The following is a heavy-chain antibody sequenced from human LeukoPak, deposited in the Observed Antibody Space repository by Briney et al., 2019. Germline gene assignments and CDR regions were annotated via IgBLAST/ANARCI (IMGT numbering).Heavy chain of an antibody. V-gene: IGHV1-2*02. CDR1: GYTFTAYY. CDR2: INPNTGAT. D-gene: IGHD5-18*01. CDR3: ARDDSFQFDS. J-gene: IGHJ4*02. Sequence: ASVKVSFKASGYTFTAYYMHWVRQAPGQGLEWMGWINPNTGATNYAQKFQGRVTMTRATSISTAYMELSRATSDDTAVYYCARDDSFQFDSWGQGTLVTVSS.